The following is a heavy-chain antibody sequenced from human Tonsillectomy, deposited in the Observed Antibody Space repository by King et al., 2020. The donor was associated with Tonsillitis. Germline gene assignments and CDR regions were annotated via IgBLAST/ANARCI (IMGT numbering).Heavy chain of an antibody. CDR1: GYTFTDYY. V-gene: IGHV1-2*02. Sequence: VQLVESGAEVKKPGASVKVSCKASGYTFTDYYIHWVRQAPGQGLEWMGWINPNSGCTNYAQKFQGRVTMTRDTSINTAYMELSRLRSDDTAVYYCARDTYYDDSGYSDDWGQGTLVTVSS. CDR2: INPNSGCT. J-gene: IGHJ4*02. D-gene: IGHD3-22*01. CDR3: ARDTYYDDSGYSDD.